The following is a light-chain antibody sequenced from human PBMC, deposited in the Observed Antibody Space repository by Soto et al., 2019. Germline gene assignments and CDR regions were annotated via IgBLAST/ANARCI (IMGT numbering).Light chain of an antibody. Sequence: EIVMTQSPVTLSVSPGERATLSCRASQSVSDNLAWYQQKPGQAPRLLIYGASTRATGIPARFSGSGSGTEFTLTISSLQSEDFAVYYCQQYNNWPLTFGGGTKVEIK. J-gene: IGKJ4*01. CDR3: QQYNNWPLT. CDR1: QSVSDN. V-gene: IGKV3D-15*01. CDR2: GAS.